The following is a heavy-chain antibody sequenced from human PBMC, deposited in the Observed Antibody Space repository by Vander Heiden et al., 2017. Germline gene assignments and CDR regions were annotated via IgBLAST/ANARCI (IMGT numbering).Heavy chain of an antibody. CDR1: GFTVSSNY. J-gene: IGHJ4*02. D-gene: IGHD4-4*01. Sequence: EVQLVESGGGLIQPGGSLRLSCAASGFTVSSNYMGWVRQAPGKVRGWVSVIYSGGSTYYADSVKGRFTISRDNSKNTLYLQMNSLRAEDTAVYYCARDTDLDYWGQGTLVTVSS. CDR3: ARDTDLDY. V-gene: IGHV3-53*01. CDR2: IYSGGST.